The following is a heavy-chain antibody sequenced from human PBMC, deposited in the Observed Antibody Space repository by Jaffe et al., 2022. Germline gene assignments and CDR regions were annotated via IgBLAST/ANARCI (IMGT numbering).Heavy chain of an antibody. J-gene: IGHJ6*03. V-gene: IGHV3-7*01. Sequence: EVQLVESGGGLVQPGGSLRLSCAASGFTFSSYWMSWVRQAPGKGLEWVANIKQDGSEKYYVDSVKGRFTISRDNAKNSLYLQMNSLRAEDTAVYYCARDQICTSCYAYLGYYYYMDVWGKGTTVTVSS. D-gene: IGHD2-2*01. CDR3: ARDQICTSCYAYLGYYYYMDV. CDR1: GFTFSSYW. CDR2: IKQDGSEK.